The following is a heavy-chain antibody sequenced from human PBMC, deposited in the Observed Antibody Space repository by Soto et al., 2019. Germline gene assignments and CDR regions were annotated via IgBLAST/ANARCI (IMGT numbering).Heavy chain of an antibody. CDR2: INPSGGST. CDR3: ASSPSSRDGYNTFDY. CDR1: GYTFTSYY. Sequence: ASVKVSCKASGYTFTSYYMHWVRQAPGQGLEWMGIINPSGGSTSYAQKFQGRVTMTRDTSTSTVYMELSSLRSEDTAVYYCASSPSSRDGYNTFDYWGQGTLVTVSS. V-gene: IGHV1-46*01. J-gene: IGHJ4*02. D-gene: IGHD2-2*01.